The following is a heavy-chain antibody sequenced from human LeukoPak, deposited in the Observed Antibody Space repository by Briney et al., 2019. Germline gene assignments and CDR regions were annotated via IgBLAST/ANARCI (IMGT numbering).Heavy chain of an antibody. CDR1: GGSISSYY. CDR2: IYYSGST. J-gene: IGHJ5*02. CDR3: ARYKNSRSYYSWFDP. V-gene: IGHV4-59*01. Sequence: SETLSLTCTVSGGSISSYYWSWIRQPPGKGLEWIGYIYYSGSTNYNPSLKSRVTISVDTSKNQFSLKLSSVTAADTAVYYCARYKNSRSYYSWFDPWGQGTLVTVSS. D-gene: IGHD1-26*01.